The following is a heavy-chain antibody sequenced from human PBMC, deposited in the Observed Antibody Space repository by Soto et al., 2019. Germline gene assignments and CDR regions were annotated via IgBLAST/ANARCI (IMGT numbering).Heavy chain of an antibody. V-gene: IGHV4-4*07. CDR3: ASLGPRWELTDYYYGMDV. Sequence: KASETLSLTCTVSGGSISSYYWSWIRQPAGKGLEWIGRIYTSGSTNYNPSLKSRVTMSVDTSKNQFSLKLSSVTAADTAVYYCASLGPRWELTDYYYGMDVWGQGTTVTVSS. CDR1: GGSISSYY. J-gene: IGHJ6*02. CDR2: IYTSGST. D-gene: IGHD1-26*01.